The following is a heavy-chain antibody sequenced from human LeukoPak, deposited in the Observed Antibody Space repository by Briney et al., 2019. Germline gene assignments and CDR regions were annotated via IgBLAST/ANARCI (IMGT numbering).Heavy chain of an antibody. D-gene: IGHD3-10*01. V-gene: IGHV3-64*01. Sequence: GGSLRLSCAASGFTFSSYAMHWVCQAPGKGLEYVSAISSNGGSTYYANSVKGRFTISRDNSKNTLYLQMGSLRAEDMAVYYCARSYYGSGSQEFDYWGQGTLVTVSS. J-gene: IGHJ4*02. CDR1: GFTFSSYA. CDR3: ARSYYGSGSQEFDY. CDR2: ISSNGGST.